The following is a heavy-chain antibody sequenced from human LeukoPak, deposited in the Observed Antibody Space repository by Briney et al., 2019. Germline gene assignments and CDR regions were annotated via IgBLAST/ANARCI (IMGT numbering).Heavy chain of an antibody. CDR1: GFTFTDYY. Sequence: GGSLRLSCSASGFTFTDYYMSWIRQAPGKGLEWVSYISPSGTVIYYGDSVKGRFTISRDNAKNSLFLQMNSLRAEDTAVYYCARDAYSDASESWGQGTLVTVSS. D-gene: IGHD5-18*01. CDR3: ARDAYSDASES. J-gene: IGHJ5*02. CDR2: ISPSGTVI. V-gene: IGHV3-11*04.